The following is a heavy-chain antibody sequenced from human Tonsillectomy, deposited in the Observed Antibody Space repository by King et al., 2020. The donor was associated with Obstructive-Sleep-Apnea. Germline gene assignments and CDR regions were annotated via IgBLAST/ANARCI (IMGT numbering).Heavy chain of an antibody. J-gene: IGHJ6*02. V-gene: IGHV3-30*01. CDR2: KSYDGSNK. CDR1: GFTFNSYP. D-gene: IGHD3-3*01. Sequence: VQLVESGGGVVQPGRSLRLSCAASGFTFNSYPIHWVRQAPGKGLDWVAVKSYDGSNKYYADSVKGRFTISRDNSHNTLYLQMNSLRPEDTAVYYCAGDGGVLRFLQALRNYGMDVWGQGTTVTVSS. CDR3: AGDGGVLRFLQALRNYGMDV.